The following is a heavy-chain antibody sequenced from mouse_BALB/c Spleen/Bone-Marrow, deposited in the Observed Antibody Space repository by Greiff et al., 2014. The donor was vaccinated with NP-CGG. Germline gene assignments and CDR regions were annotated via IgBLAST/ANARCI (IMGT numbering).Heavy chain of an antibody. Sequence: EVQLVESGPELVKPGASVKIPCKASGYTFTDYNMDWVKQSHGKSLEWIGDITPNNGGTIYNQKFKGKATLTVDKSSSTAYMELRSLTSEDTAVYYCARAGNYDKDYFDYWGQGTTLTVSS. CDR3: ARAGNYDKDYFDY. CDR2: ITPNNGGT. D-gene: IGHD2-1*01. V-gene: IGHV1-18*01. J-gene: IGHJ2*01. CDR1: GYTFTDYN.